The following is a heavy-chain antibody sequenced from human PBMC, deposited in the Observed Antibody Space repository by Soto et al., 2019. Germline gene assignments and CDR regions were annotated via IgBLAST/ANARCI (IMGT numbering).Heavy chain of an antibody. D-gene: IGHD2-15*01. J-gene: IGHJ4*02. CDR3: ARDLSFVHSAVSSF. V-gene: IGHV3-33*01. Sequence: GGSLRLSCAASGFTFSSYGMHWVRQAPGKGLEWVAVIWYDGSNKYYADSVKGRFTISRDNSKNTLYLQMNSLRAEDTAVYYCARDLSFVHSAVSSFWGQGTLVTVSS. CDR2: IWYDGSNK. CDR1: GFTFSSYG.